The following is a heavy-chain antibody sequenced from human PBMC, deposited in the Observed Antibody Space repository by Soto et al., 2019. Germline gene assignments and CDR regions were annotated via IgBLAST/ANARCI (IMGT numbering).Heavy chain of an antibody. D-gene: IGHD2-15*01. CDR3: VVAAQPYDFDY. J-gene: IGHJ4*02. CDR2: ISAYNGST. Sequence: QVQLVQSGAEVKKPGASVKVSCKASGYTFTSYGISWVRQAPGQGLEWMGWISAYNGSTNYAQKLQGRVTMTTDTSKNTAYMELRSLRSDDTAVYYCVVAAQPYDFDYWGQGTLVTVSS. V-gene: IGHV1-18*01. CDR1: GYTFTSYG.